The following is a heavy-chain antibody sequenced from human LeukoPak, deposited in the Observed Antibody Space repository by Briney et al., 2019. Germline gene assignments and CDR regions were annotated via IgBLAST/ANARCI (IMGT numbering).Heavy chain of an antibody. CDR1: GGSISSYY. CDR2: IYYSGST. V-gene: IGHV4-59*08. CDR3: ARHFGDAYRRSFDF. J-gene: IGHJ4*02. Sequence: SETLSLTCTVSGGSISSYYWSWIRQPPGKGLEWIGYIYYSGSTNYNPSLKSRVTISVDTSKNQFSLKLSSVTAADTAVYYCARHFGDAYRRSFDFWGQGTLVTVSS. D-gene: IGHD5-24*01.